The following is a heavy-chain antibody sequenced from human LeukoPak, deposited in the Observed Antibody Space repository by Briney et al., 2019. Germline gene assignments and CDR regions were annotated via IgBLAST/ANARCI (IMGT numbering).Heavy chain of an antibody. Sequence: SETLSLTCTVSGYSISSGYYWGWIRQPPGKGLEWIGSIYHSGRTFYNPSLKSRVTISVDTSKNQFSLKLSSVTAADAAVYYCARGGDSSGWYYWFDPWGQGTLVTVSS. J-gene: IGHJ5*02. CDR1: GYSISSGYY. CDR3: ARGGDSSGWYYWFDP. V-gene: IGHV4-38-2*02. CDR2: IYHSGRT. D-gene: IGHD6-19*01.